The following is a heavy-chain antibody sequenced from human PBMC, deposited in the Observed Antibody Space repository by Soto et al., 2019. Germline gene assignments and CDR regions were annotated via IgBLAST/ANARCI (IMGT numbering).Heavy chain of an antibody. CDR1: GFTFSSYS. Sequence: GGSLRLSCAASGFTFSSYSMNWVRQAPGKGLEWVSSISSSSSYIYYADSVKGRFTISRDNAKNSLYLQMNSLRAEDTAVYYCARHGYCSSWYSIGRDRMYVWGRRYTVTVSS. D-gene: IGHD6-13*01. CDR2: ISSSSSYI. CDR3: ARHGYCSSWYSIGRDRMYV. V-gene: IGHV3-21*01. J-gene: IGHJ6*02.